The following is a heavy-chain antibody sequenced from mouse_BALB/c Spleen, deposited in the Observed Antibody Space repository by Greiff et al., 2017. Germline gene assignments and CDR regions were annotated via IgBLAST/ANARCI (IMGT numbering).Heavy chain of an antibody. Sequence: DVQLVESGGGLVKPGGSLKLSCAASGFTFSSYAMSWVRQSPEKRLEWVAEISSGGSYTYYPDTVTGRFTISRDNAKNTLYLEMSSLRSEDTAMYYCARDEMDYWGQGTSVTVSS. CDR2: ISSGGSYT. CDR3: ARDEMDY. CDR1: GFTFSSYA. J-gene: IGHJ4*01. V-gene: IGHV5-9-4*01.